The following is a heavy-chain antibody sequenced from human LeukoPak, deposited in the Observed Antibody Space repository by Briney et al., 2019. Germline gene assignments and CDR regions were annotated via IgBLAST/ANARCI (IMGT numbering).Heavy chain of an antibody. CDR2: IYYSGST. Sequence: SQTLSLTCTVSGGSISSGDYYWSWIRQPPGKGLEWIGYIYYSGSTYYNPSLKGRVTISVDTSKNQFSLKLSSVTAADTAVYYCARVVRGSWYFDYWGQGTLVIVSS. V-gene: IGHV4-30-4*01. CDR1: GGSISSGDYY. D-gene: IGHD3-10*01. J-gene: IGHJ4*02. CDR3: ARVVRGSWYFDY.